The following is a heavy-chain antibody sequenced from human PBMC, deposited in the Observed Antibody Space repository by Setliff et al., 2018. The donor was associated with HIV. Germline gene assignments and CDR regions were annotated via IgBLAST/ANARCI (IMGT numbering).Heavy chain of an antibody. D-gene: IGHD2-21*01. CDR3: ARLPRLYDMDV. CDR2: ITHSGST. CDR1: GGSFRGDY. V-gene: IGHV4-34*01. J-gene: IGHJ6*02. Sequence: SETLSLTCAVYGGSFRGDYCSWIRQPPGKGLEWIREITHSGSTNYNPSLKSRVTISVDTSKNQFSLKLNSVTAADTAVYYCARLPRLYDMDVWGQGTTVTVSS.